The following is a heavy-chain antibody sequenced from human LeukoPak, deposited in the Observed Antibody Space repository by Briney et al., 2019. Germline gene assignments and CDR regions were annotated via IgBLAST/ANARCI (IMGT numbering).Heavy chain of an antibody. CDR1: GFTFDDYA. V-gene: IGHV3-9*01. D-gene: IGHD3-22*01. CDR3: ASEADYYDSSGYYPLIDY. Sequence: RAGGSLRLSCAASGFTFDDYAMHWVRQAPGKGLEWVSGISWNSGSIGYADSVKGRFTISRDNAKNSLYLQMNSLRAEDTAVYYCASEADYYDSSGYYPLIDYWGQGTLVTVSS. CDR2: ISWNSGSI. J-gene: IGHJ4*02.